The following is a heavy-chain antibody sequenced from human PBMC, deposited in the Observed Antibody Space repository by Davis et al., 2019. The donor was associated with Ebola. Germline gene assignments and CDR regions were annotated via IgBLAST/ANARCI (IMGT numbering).Heavy chain of an antibody. V-gene: IGHV1-2*02. D-gene: IGHD5-18*01. CDR1: GYTFTGYY. CDR2: INPNSGGT. J-gene: IGHJ6*03. Sequence: ASVKVSCKASGYTFTGYYMHWVRQAPGQGLEWMGWINPNSGGTNYAQKFQGRVTMTRDTSISTAYMELSSLRSEDTAVYYCARALTYVDTAMAPHYYYYMDVWGKGTTVTVSS. CDR3: ARALTYVDTAMAPHYYYYMDV.